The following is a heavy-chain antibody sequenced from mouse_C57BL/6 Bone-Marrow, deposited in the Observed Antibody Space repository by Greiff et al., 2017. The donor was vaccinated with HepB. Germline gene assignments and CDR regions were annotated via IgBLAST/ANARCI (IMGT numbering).Heavy chain of an antibody. J-gene: IGHJ4*01. CDR2: IHPSDSDT. CDR3: TPLITTGRTYAMDY. CDR1: GYTFTSYW. Sequence: QVQLQQPGAELVKPGASVKVSCKASGYTFTSYWMHWVKQRPGQGLEWIGRIHPSDSDTNYNQKFKGKATLTVDKSSSTAYMQLSSLTSEDTAVYYCTPLITTGRTYAMDYWGQGTSVTVSS. D-gene: IGHD1-1*01. V-gene: IGHV1-74*01.